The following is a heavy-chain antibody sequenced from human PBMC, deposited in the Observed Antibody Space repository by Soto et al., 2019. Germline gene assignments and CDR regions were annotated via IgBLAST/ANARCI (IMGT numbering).Heavy chain of an antibody. CDR3: ARDIRPYSSGCEY. D-gene: IGHD6-19*01. J-gene: IGHJ4*02. CDR2: IWYDGSNK. Sequence: QVQLVESGGGVVQPGRSLRLSCAASGFTFSSYGMHWVRQAPGKGLEWVAVIWYDGSNKYYADSVKGRFTISRDNSKNTRYLQMNSLRAEDRAGYYCARDIRPYSSGCEYWGQGTLVTVSS. CDR1: GFTFSSYG. V-gene: IGHV3-33*01.